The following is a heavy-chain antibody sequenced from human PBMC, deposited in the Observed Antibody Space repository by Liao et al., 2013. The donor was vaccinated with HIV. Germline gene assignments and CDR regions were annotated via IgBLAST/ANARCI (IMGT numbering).Heavy chain of an antibody. D-gene: IGHD3-10*01. J-gene: IGHJ5*02. CDR2: IYHSGST. Sequence: QLQLQESGSGLVKPSQTLSLTCAVSGGFISSGGYSWSWIRQPPGKGLEWIGYIYHSGSTYYNPSLKSRVTISVDTSKNQFFLKLTSVTAADMAVYYCARGALWFGDQNWFDPWGQGTLVTVSS. CDR1: GGFISSGGYS. CDR3: ARGALWFGDQNWFDP. V-gene: IGHV4-30-2*01.